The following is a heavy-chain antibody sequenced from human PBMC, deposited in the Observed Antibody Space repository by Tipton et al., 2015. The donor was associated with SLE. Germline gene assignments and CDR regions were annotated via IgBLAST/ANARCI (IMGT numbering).Heavy chain of an antibody. CDR3: ARDLGSGDHFDY. Sequence: TLSLTCTVSGASISGGGYSWNWIRQPPGKGLEWIGYIYHSGTTYYNPSLKSRVTLSVDKSKNQFSLNLRSVTVADTAVYYCARDLGSGDHFDYWGQGTLVTVSS. D-gene: IGHD7-27*01. CDR2: IYHSGTT. V-gene: IGHV4-30-2*01. J-gene: IGHJ4*02. CDR1: GASISGGGYS.